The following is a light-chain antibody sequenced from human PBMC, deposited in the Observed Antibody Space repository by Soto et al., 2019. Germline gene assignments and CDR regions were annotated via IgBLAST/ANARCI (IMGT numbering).Light chain of an antibody. V-gene: IGKV4-1*01. CDR1: QSVLYSSNNKNY. Sequence: DIVMTQSPDSLAVSLGERATINCKSSQSVLYSSNNKNYLAWYQQKPGQPTKLLIYWASTRESGVPDRFSGSGSGTDCTLTISSLHAEDVAVYYCQQYYITLSITFGQGTRLEIK. CDR3: QQYYITLSIT. CDR2: WAS. J-gene: IGKJ5*01.